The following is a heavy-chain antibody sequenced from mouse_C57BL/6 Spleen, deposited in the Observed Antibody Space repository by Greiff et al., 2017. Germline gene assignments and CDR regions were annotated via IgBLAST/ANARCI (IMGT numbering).Heavy chain of an antibody. D-gene: IGHD1-1*01. CDR3: ARRHYGSSYWYFDV. CDR2: IYPRSGNT. Sequence: QVQLQQSGAELARPGASVKLSCKASGYTFTSYGISWVKQRTGQGLEWIGEIYPRSGNTYYNEKFKGKATLTADKSSSTGYMELRSLTSEDSAVYFCARRHYGSSYWYFDVWGTGTTVTVSS. CDR1: GYTFTSYG. J-gene: IGHJ1*03. V-gene: IGHV1-81*01.